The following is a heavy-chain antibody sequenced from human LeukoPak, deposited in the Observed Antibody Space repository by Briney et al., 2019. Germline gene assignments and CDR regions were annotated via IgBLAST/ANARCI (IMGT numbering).Heavy chain of an antibody. V-gene: IGHV3-48*01. CDR3: ARDRNTDAFDI. CDR2: ISSSSSTI. J-gene: IGHJ3*02. CDR1: GFTFSSYS. Sequence: PGGSLRLSCAASGFTFSSYSMNWVRQAPGKGLEWVSYISSSSSTIYYADSVKGRFTISRDNAKNSLYLQMNSLRAEDTAVYYCARDRNTDAFDIWGQGAMVTVSS. D-gene: IGHD1-14*01.